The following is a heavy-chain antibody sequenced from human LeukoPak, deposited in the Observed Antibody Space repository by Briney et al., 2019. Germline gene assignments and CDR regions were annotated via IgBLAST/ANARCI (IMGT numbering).Heavy chain of an antibody. Sequence: SETLSLTCTVSGGSITSYYWNWIRQPPGKGLEWIGDVYYSGSTDYNPSLKSRVSMSLDTSQNQFSLKLTSVTAADTAVYYCARGLDYRGGSLLGPWGQGTLVTVSS. J-gene: IGHJ5*02. CDR2: VYYSGST. V-gene: IGHV4-59*12. CDR1: GGSITSYY. CDR3: ARGLDYRGGSLLGP. D-gene: IGHD4-23*01.